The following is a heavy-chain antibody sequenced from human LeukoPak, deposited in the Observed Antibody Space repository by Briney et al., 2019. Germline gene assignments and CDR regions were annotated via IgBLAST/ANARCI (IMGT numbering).Heavy chain of an antibody. CDR1: GGPMCSYY. CDR2: IYYSGNT. D-gene: IGHD3-10*01. CDR3: PLAPRGVIEH. Sequence: SETLSLPCTVSGGPMCSYYLIWIRQPPGKGLEWIGNIYYSGNTNYSPSLKSRVTISVDTSKNQFSLKLSSVAAADTAVYYCPLAPRGVIEHWGRGTLVTVSS. V-gene: IGHV4-59*08. J-gene: IGHJ4*02.